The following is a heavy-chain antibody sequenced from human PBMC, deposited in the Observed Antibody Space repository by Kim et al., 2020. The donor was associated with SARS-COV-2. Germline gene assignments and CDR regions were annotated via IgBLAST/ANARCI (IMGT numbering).Heavy chain of an antibody. Sequence: SETLSLTCTVSGGSISSSSYYWGWIRQPPGKGLEWIGSIYYSGSTYYNPSLKSRVTISVDTSKNQFSLKLSSVTAADTAVYYCARHDWFRGYYGAFDIWGQGTMVTVSS. J-gene: IGHJ3*02. CDR2: IYYSGST. D-gene: IGHD3-10*01. V-gene: IGHV4-39*01. CDR3: ARHDWFRGYYGAFDI. CDR1: GGSISSSSYY.